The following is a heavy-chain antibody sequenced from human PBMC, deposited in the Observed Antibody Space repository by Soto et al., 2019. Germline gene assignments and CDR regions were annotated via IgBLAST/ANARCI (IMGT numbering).Heavy chain of an antibody. CDR1: GYTFTSYG. D-gene: IGHD3-3*01. CDR2: ISAYNGNT. Sequence: QVQLVQSGAEVKKPGASVKVSCKASGYTFTSYGISWVRQAPGQGLEWMGWISAYNGNTNYAQNLQGRVTMTTDTSTSTAYMELRSLRSDDTAVYYCARDRRFLESGYPQGYWGQGTLVTVSS. J-gene: IGHJ4*02. CDR3: ARDRRFLESGYPQGY. V-gene: IGHV1-18*01.